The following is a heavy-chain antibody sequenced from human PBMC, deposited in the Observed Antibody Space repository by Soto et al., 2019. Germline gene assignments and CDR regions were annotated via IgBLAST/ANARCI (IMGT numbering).Heavy chain of an antibody. CDR3: ARFTRGYYYYGMDV. CDR1: GGSFSGYY. CDR2: INHSGST. V-gene: IGHV4-34*01. D-gene: IGHD3-10*01. J-gene: IGHJ6*02. Sequence: PSXTXXLTCAVYGGSFSGYYWSWIRQPPGKGLEWIGEINHSGSTNYNPSLKSRVTISVDTSKNQFSLKLSSVTAADTAVYYCARFTRGYYYYGMDVWGQGTTVTVSS.